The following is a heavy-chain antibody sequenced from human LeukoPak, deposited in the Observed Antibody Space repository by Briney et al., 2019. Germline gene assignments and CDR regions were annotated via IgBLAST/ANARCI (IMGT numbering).Heavy chain of an antibody. CDR3: TRETGLNGMDV. J-gene: IGHJ6*02. D-gene: IGHD3-10*01. Sequence: PGGSLRLSCTASGFTFGDYAMSWFRQAPGKGLEWVGFIRSKAYGGTTEYPASVKGRFTISRDDSKSIAYLQMNSLKTEDTAVYYCTRETGLNGMDVWGQGTTVTVSS. CDR2: IRSKAYGGTT. CDR1: GFTFGDYA. V-gene: IGHV3-49*03.